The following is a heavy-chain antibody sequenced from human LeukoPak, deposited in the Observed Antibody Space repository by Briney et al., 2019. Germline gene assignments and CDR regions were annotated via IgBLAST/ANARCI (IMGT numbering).Heavy chain of an antibody. CDR1: GFTVSTDH. V-gene: IGHV3-53*01. CDR3: ARVWELSFDH. J-gene: IGHJ4*02. D-gene: IGHD1-26*01. CDR2: SYSGGSR. Sequence: GSLSLSCATSGFTVSTDHMSWVRQAPGKGLEWVAVSYSGGSRHYAESVKGRFTISRDNSKNTLYLQMNSLRAEDTALYYCARVWELSFDHWGQGTLVTVSS.